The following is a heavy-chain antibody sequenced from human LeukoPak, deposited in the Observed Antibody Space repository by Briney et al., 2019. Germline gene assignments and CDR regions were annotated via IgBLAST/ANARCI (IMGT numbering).Heavy chain of an antibody. J-gene: IGHJ4*02. CDR2: ISSSSSTI. CDR3: ARDIVATNFDY. D-gene: IGHD5-12*01. Sequence: GGSLRLSCAASGFTFSSYSMNWVRQAPGKGLEGVSYISSSSSTIYYADSVKGRFTISRDNAKNSLYLQMNSLRAEDTAVYYCARDIVATNFDYWGQGTLVTVSS. V-gene: IGHV3-48*04. CDR1: GFTFSSYS.